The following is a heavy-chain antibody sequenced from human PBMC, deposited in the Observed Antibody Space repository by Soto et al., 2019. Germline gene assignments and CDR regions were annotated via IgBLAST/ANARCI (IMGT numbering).Heavy chain of an antibody. CDR2: IYYTGNS. J-gene: IGHJ4*02. V-gene: IGHV4-31*03. Sequence: SETLSLTCSVSGGSITTNGHYRTWIRQHPGQGLEWIAYIYYTGNSYLNPSLKSRLSISVDTSKNQFSLELRSVTAADTAVYYCAREQWGFDSWGQGTLVTVSS. D-gene: IGHD6-19*01. CDR3: AREQWGFDS. CDR1: GGSITTNGHY.